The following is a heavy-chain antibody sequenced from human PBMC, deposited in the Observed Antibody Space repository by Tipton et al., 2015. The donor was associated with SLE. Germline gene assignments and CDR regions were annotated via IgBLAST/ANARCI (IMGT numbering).Heavy chain of an antibody. CDR2: IGTAGDT. D-gene: IGHD6-13*01. CDR1: GFTFSSYD. Sequence: SLRLSCAASGFTFSSYDMHWVRQATGKGLEWVSAIGTAGDTYYPGSVKGRFTISRENAKNSLYLQMNSLRAEDTAVYYCAKDQTAAGLYYFDYWGQGTLVTVSS. J-gene: IGHJ4*02. CDR3: AKDQTAAGLYYFDY. V-gene: IGHV3-13*01.